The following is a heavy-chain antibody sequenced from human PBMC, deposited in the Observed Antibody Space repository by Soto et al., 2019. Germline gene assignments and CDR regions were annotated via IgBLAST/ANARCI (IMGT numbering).Heavy chain of an antibody. CDR1: GFTFSSYA. Sequence: GGSLRLSCAASGFTFSSYAMHWVRQAPGKGLEWVAVISYDGSNKYYADSVKGRFTISRDNSKNTLYLQMNSLRAEDTAVYYCARDVFYYGGNWNWFDPWGQGTLVTVSS. D-gene: IGHD2-15*01. CDR3: ARDVFYYGGNWNWFDP. V-gene: IGHV3-30-3*01. CDR2: ISYDGSNK. J-gene: IGHJ5*02.